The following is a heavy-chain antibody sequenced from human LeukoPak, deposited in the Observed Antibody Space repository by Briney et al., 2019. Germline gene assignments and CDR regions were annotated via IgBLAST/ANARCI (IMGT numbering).Heavy chain of an antibody. CDR2: ISSSSSYI. J-gene: IGHJ4*02. Sequence: GGSLRLSCAASGFTFSSYSMNWVRQAPGKGLEWVSSISSSSSYIYYADSVNGRFTISRDNAKNSLYLQMNSLRAEDTAVYYCGESGTGDFDYWGQGTLVTVSS. D-gene: IGHD3-10*01. CDR3: GESGTGDFDY. CDR1: GFTFSSYS. V-gene: IGHV3-21*01.